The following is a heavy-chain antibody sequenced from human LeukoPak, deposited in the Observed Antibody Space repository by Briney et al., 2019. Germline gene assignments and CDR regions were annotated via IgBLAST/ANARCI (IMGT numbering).Heavy chain of an antibody. CDR3: ARDPSQTYYFDH. CDR2: ISNDGSST. V-gene: IGHV3-74*01. CDR1: GFIVSSNY. Sequence: GGSLRLSCAASGFIVSSNYMSWVRQAPGKGLVWVSRISNDGSSTTYADSVKGRFTISRDNAKNTLYLQMNSLRAEDTAVYYCARDPSQTYYFDHWGQGTLVTVSS. J-gene: IGHJ4*02.